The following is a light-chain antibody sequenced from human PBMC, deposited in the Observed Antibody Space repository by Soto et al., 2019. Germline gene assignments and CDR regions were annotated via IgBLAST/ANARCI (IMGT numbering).Light chain of an antibody. V-gene: IGLV2-14*01. CDR2: EVS. J-gene: IGLJ3*02. Sequence: QSALTQPASVSGSPGQSITISCTGTSSDVAYYKYVSWYQQYPGKAPKVMIYEVSDRPSGVSDRFSGSKSGNTASLTISGLQAEDEADYYCSSYTTSSTWVFGGGTKLTVL. CDR1: SSDVAYYKY. CDR3: SSYTTSSTWV.